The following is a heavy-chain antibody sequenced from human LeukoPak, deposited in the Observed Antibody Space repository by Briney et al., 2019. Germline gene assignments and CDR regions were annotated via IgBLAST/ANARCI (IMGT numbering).Heavy chain of an antibody. CDR2: IYYSGST. D-gene: IGHD3-10*01. CDR1: GGSISSGGYY. V-gene: IGHV4-31*03. J-gene: IGHJ4*02. CDR3: ARLYYYDSGSYEDS. Sequence: SQTLSLTCTVSGGSISSGGYYWNWIRQHPGKGLEWIGYIYYSGSTYYNPSLKSRVTISIDTSKNQFSLKLSSVTAADTAVYYCARLYYYDSGSYEDSWGQGTLVTVSS.